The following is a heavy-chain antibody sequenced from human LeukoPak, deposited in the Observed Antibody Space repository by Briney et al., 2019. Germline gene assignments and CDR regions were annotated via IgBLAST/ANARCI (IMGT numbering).Heavy chain of an antibody. CDR2: IFTYTGNA. CDR1: GYTFNTYG. Sequence: GASVKVSCKASGYTFNTYGISWVRQAPGQGLEWMGWIFTYTGNADYAKKFQGRVNLTANTSASTAYMELRSLRSDDTAVYYCVRERRYCGGNRCRGENWFDPWGQGTLVTVSS. V-gene: IGHV1-18*01. CDR3: VRERRYCGGNRCRGENWFDP. J-gene: IGHJ5*02. D-gene: IGHD2-21*01.